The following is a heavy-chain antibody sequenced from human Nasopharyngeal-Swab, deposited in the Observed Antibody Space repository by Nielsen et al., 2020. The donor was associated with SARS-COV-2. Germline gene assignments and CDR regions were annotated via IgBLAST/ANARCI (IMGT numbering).Heavy chain of an antibody. V-gene: IGHV5-51*01. D-gene: IGHD1-1*01. J-gene: IGHJ5*02. CDR1: RYNFATSW. CDR2: IYPGDSDT. Sequence: KVSRQGSRYNFATSWIGWVRQMPGKGLEWMGIIYPGDSDTRYSPSFQGQVTISADKSISTAYLQWHNLKASDTAIYYCARKLQSFDPWGQGTLVTVSS. CDR3: ARKLQSFDP.